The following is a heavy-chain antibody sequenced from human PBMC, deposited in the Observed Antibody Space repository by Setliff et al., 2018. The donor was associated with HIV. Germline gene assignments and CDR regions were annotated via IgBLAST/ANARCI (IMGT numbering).Heavy chain of an antibody. Sequence: WGSLRLPCAASGFSFSDYGMHWVRQAPGKWLEWVAFIWYDGNNIKYAASVKGRFTISRDKSKNTLYSQMNSLRSEDSGAYYCANSSPASGNYHYYDYLDVWGKGTTVTVSS. CDR1: GFSFSDYG. V-gene: IGHV3-30*02. CDR2: IWYDGNNI. D-gene: IGHD3-10*01. CDR3: ANSSPASGNYHYYDYLDV. J-gene: IGHJ6*03.